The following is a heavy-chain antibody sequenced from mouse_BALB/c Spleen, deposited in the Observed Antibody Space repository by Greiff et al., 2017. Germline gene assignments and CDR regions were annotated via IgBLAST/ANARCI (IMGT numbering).Heavy chain of an antibody. CDR1: GFTFSSYT. CDR3: ARYGYRYGDY. J-gene: IGHJ2*01. Sequence: EVKVVESGGGLVKPGGSLKLSCAASGFTFSSYTMSWVRQTPEKRLEWVATISSGGGNTYYPDSVKGRFTISRDNAKNNLYLQMSSLRSEDTALYYCARYGYRYGDYWGQGTTLTVSS. V-gene: IGHV5-9*03. D-gene: IGHD2-14*01. CDR2: ISSGGGNT.